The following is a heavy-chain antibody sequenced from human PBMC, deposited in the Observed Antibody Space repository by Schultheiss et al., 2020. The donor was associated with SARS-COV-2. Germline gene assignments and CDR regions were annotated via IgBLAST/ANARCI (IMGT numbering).Heavy chain of an antibody. Sequence: SVKVSCKASGGTFSSYAISWVRQAPGQGLEWMGRIIPILGIANYAQKFQGRVTITADKSTSTAYMELSSLRSEDMVVYYCARDIAGSLRGGWFDPWGQGTLVTVSS. CDR2: IIPILGIA. D-gene: IGHD2-15*01. J-gene: IGHJ5*02. CDR3: ARDIAGSLRGGWFDP. V-gene: IGHV1-69*04. CDR1: GGTFSSYA.